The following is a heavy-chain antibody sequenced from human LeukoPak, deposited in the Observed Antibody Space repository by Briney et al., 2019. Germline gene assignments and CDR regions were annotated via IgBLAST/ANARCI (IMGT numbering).Heavy chain of an antibody. D-gene: IGHD6-13*01. CDR2: ISYDGSNK. CDR3: AKEYSRWGDYYGMDV. J-gene: IGHJ6*02. Sequence: GGSLRLSCAASGFTFSSYGMHWVRQAPGKGLEWVSVISYDGSNKYYADAVKGRVTISRDNSKNTLYLQMNSLRAEDTAVYYCAKEYSRWGDYYGMDVWGQGTTVTVSS. V-gene: IGHV3-30*18. CDR1: GFTFSSYG.